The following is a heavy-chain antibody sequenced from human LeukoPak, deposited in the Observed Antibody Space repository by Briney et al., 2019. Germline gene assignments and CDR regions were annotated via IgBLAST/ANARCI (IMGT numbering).Heavy chain of an antibody. CDR3: ARGGALGFCSGGACYSTFDY. CDR2: ISGSGGST. CDR1: GFTVSSNY. D-gene: IGHD2-15*01. J-gene: IGHJ4*02. V-gene: IGHV3-23*01. Sequence: GGSLRLSCAASGFTVSSNYMNWVRQAPGKGLEWVSVISGSGGSTYYADSVKGRFTITRDNSKNTLYLQMNSLRAEDTAVYYCARGGALGFCSGGACYSTFDYWGQGTQVTVSS.